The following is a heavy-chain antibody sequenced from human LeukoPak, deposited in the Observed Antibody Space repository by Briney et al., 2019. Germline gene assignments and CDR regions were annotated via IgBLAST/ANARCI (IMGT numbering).Heavy chain of an antibody. CDR2: ISWNSGSI. CDR3: ARESIGRYFDV. Sequence: PGGSLRLSCAASGFTFDDYAMHWVRQAPGKGLEWVSGISWNSGSIGYADSVKGRFTISRDNAKNSLYLQMDSLRADDTAVYYCARESIGRYFDVWGRGTLVTVSS. CDR1: GFTFDDYA. J-gene: IGHJ2*01. V-gene: IGHV3-9*01. D-gene: IGHD2/OR15-2a*01.